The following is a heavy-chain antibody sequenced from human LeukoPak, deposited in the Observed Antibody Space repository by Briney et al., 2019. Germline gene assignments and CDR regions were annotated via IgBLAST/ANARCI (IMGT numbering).Heavy chain of an antibody. CDR3: AKERFRALDP. Sequence: GGSLRLSCTGSGSTFSSYAMTWVRQAPGRALEWVSTISGSGDARYYADSVKGRFTISRDNPINTLYLQMSSLRAEDTALYYCAKERFRALDPWGQGTLVSVAS. J-gene: IGHJ5*02. CDR2: ISGSGDAR. D-gene: IGHD3-3*01. V-gene: IGHV3-23*01. CDR1: GSTFSSYA.